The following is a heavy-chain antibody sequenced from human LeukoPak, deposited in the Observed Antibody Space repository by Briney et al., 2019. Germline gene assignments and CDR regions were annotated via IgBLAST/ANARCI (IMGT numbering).Heavy chain of an antibody. CDR2: IYSGGTT. J-gene: IGHJ4*02. CDR1: GFTASTNH. D-gene: IGHD6-13*01. V-gene: IGHV3-53*01. CDR3: ARANNSSWHN. Sequence: GGSLRLSCAASGFTASTNHLSWVRQAPGKGLEWVSVIYSGGTTYYADSVKGRFTVSRDNAKNSLYLQMNSLRVEDTAVYYCARANNSSWHNWGQGTLVTVSS.